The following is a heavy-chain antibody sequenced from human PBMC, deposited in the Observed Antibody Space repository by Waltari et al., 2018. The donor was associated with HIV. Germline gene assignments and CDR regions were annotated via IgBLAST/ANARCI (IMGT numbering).Heavy chain of an antibody. V-gene: IGHV3-20*04. Sequence: DVRLVESGGEVVRPGASLRLSCVASGFTIDDYGMAWVRQRPGQGLEWVSNIDWNGGSANYGDSVKGRSTVFRDNPKASLYLQMNNLRDEDTGLYYCVRDSDGSGYDIWGRGTLVTVFS. D-gene: IGHD3-3*01. CDR2: IDWNGGSA. CDR3: VRDSDGSGYDI. CDR1: GFTIDDYG. J-gene: IGHJ1*01.